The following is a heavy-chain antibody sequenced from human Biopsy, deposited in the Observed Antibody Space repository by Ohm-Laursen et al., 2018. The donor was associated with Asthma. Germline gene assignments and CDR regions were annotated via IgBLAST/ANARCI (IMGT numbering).Heavy chain of an antibody. CDR2: IDWEEDK. Sequence: PTQTLTLTCSFSGFSLSSSGANVNWIRQPPGKALEWLARIDWEEDKFYSTSLRTRITISKGSSEDQVVLTMTNMGPVDTATYYCTRHNDYWGPGILVTVSS. CDR3: TRHNDY. V-gene: IGHV2-70*04. J-gene: IGHJ4*02. D-gene: IGHD1-14*01. CDR1: GFSLSSSGAN.